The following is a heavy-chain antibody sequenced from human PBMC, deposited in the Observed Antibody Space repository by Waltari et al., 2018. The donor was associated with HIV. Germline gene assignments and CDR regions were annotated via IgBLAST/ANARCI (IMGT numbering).Heavy chain of an antibody. J-gene: IGHJ4*02. CDR3: AREVGYSSSWGY. D-gene: IGHD6-13*01. CDR2: INPNSGGT. V-gene: IGHV1-2*02. Sequence: QVQLVQSGAEVKKPGASVKVSCTASGYTFTGYYIHWVRQAPGQGLEWMGWINPNSGGTNYAQKFQGRVTMTRDTSISTAYMDLSRLRSDDTAIYDCAREVGYSSSWGYWGQGTLVTVSS. CDR1: GYTFTGYY.